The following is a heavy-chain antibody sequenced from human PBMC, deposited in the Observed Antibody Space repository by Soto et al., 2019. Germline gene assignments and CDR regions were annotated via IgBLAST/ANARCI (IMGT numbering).Heavy chain of an antibody. Sequence: ASVKVSCKASGYTFTSYDINWVRQATGQGLEWMGWMNPNSGNTGYAQKFQGRVTMTRDTSTSTVYMELSSLRSEDTAVYYCARNDKSGLDYWGQGTLVTVSS. D-gene: IGHD1-1*01. J-gene: IGHJ4*02. V-gene: IGHV1-8*01. CDR2: MNPNSGNT. CDR1: GYTFTSYD. CDR3: ARNDKSGLDY.